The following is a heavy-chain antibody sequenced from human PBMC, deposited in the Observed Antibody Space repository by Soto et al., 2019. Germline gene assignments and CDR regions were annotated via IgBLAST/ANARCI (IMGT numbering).Heavy chain of an antibody. V-gene: IGHV1-18*01. CDR3: ARDRPLDNDFWSDYFGMDV. CDR1: GYTFTNYA. CDR2: ISAYNGDT. J-gene: IGHJ6*02. D-gene: IGHD3-3*01. Sequence: ASVKVSCKASGYTFTNYAITWVRQAPGQGLEWMGRISAYNGDTNHAQKLQDRVTMTADTSTSTAFMELRSLRSDDTAVYYCARDRPLDNDFWSDYFGMDVWGQGTTVTVSS.